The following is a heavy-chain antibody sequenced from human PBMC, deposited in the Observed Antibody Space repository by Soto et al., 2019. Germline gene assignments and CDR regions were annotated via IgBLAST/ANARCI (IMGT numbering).Heavy chain of an antibody. CDR1: GFTVSSNY. CDR2: IYSGGST. D-gene: IGHD1-7*01. V-gene: IGHV3-53*04. Sequence: GGSLRLSCAASGFTVSSNYMSWVRQAPGKGLEWVSVIYSGGSTYYADSVKGRFTISRHNSKNTLYLQMNSLRAEDTAVYYCARYRSSRYNWNYYYFDDWGQGTLVTVSS. CDR3: ARYRSSRYNWNYYYFDD. J-gene: IGHJ4*02.